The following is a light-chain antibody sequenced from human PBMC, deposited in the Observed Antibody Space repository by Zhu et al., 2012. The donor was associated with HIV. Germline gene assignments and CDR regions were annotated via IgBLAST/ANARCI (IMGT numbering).Light chain of an antibody. CDR3: QLYDTSQFT. CDR1: QTVYSNY. V-gene: IGKV3-20*01. CDR2: GAS. Sequence: EIVLTQSPGTLSLSPGDRATLSCRASQTVYSNYLAWYQQKPGQAPRLLIYGASNRATGIPDRFSGSGSGTDFTLSISRLEPEDFAVYYCQLYDTSQFTFGPGTKVDIK. J-gene: IGKJ3*01.